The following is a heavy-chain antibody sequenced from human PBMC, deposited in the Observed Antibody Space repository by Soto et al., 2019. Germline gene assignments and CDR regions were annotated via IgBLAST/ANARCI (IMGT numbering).Heavy chain of an antibody. CDR1: GFTFNSSA. Sequence: VSVKVSCKASGFTFNSSAVQWVRQARGQRPEWMGWINAGNGNTKYSQKFQGRVTITRDTSASTAYMELSSLRSEDTAVYYCARGTPVWFDPWGQGTLVTVSS. CDR3: ARGTPVWFDP. CDR2: INAGNGNT. J-gene: IGHJ5*02. V-gene: IGHV1-3*01. D-gene: IGHD3-10*01.